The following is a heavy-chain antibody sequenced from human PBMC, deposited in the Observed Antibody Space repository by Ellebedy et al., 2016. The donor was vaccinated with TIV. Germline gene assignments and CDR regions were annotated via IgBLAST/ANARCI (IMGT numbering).Heavy chain of an antibody. J-gene: IGHJ4*02. CDR3: ARGGRGGSPR. D-gene: IGHD2-15*01. V-gene: IGHV3-21*01. CDR1: GFTFSSYS. CDR2: ITGSSTYI. Sequence: GGSLRLSXAASGFTFSSYSMNWVRQAPGKGLEWVSSITGSSTYISYADSVKGRFTMSRDNAKNSLYLQMNSLRAEDTAVYYCARGGRGGSPRWGQGTLVTVSS.